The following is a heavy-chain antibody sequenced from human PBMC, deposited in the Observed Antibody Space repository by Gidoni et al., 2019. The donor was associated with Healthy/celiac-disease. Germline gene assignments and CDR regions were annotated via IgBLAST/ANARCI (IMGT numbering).Heavy chain of an antibody. J-gene: IGHJ3*02. CDR3: AREGLGELDI. Sequence: EVQLVESGGGLVQPGGSLRLSCAASGFTFSSYSMNWVRQAPGKGLEWVSFISSGSNTIYYADSVKSRFTISRDNAKNSLYLQMNSLTAEDTAVYYCAREGLGELDIWGQGTLVTVSS. V-gene: IGHV3-48*01. D-gene: IGHD2-21*01. CDR2: ISSGSNTI. CDR1: GFTFSSYS.